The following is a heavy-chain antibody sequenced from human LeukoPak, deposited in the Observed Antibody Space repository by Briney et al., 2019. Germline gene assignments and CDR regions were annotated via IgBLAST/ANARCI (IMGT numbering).Heavy chain of an antibody. CDR1: GGTFSSYA. CDR3: ARRGFGPNGHYYYYYYMDV. Sequence: ASVKVSCKASGGTFSSYAISWVRQASGQGLEWMGGIIPIFGTANYAQKFQGRVTITADESTSTAYMELSSLRSEDTAVYYCARRGFGPNGHYYYYYYMDVWGKGTTVTISS. D-gene: IGHD3-10*01. V-gene: IGHV1-69*13. CDR2: IIPIFGTA. J-gene: IGHJ6*03.